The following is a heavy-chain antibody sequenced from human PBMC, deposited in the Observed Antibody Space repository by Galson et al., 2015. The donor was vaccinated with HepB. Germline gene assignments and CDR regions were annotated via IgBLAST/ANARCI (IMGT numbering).Heavy chain of an antibody. D-gene: IGHD6-19*01. Sequence: QSGAEVKKPGASVKVSCRASGYTFTGYYIHWVRQAPGQGLEWMAWINPNTGGTHYAQKFQGRVTMTSDTSISTAYMELSRLRSDDTAVYYCAKERAVAGTDYYYGMDVWGQGTTVTVSS. CDR1: GYTFTGYY. J-gene: IGHJ6*02. CDR2: INPNTGGT. V-gene: IGHV1-2*02. CDR3: AKERAVAGTDYYYGMDV.